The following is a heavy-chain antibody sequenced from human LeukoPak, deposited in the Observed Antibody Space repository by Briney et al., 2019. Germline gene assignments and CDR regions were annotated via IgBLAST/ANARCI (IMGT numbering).Heavy chain of an antibody. CDR3: ARDVSSGWYRFSY. Sequence: PGGSLRLSCAASGFTFSSYAMSWVRQAPGKGREWVSAISGSGGSTYYADSVKGRFTISRDNSKNTLYLQMNSLRAEDTAVYYCARDVSSGWYRFSYWGQGTLVTVSS. V-gene: IGHV3-23*01. D-gene: IGHD6-19*01. CDR2: ISGSGGST. J-gene: IGHJ4*02. CDR1: GFTFSSYA.